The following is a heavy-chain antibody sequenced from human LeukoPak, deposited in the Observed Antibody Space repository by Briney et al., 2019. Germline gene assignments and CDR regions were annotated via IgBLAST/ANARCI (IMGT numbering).Heavy chain of an antibody. CDR1: GFTFSSYS. CDR2: ISTSSV. Sequence: PGGSLRLSCAASGFTFSSYSMNWVRQAPGKGLEWVSHISTSSVHYADSVKGRFTISRDNAKNSLYLQMNSLRGEDTAVYYCARQNGAGYYYYFDSWGQGTLVSVSS. D-gene: IGHD3-22*01. CDR3: ARQNGAGYYYYFDS. V-gene: IGHV3-48*01. J-gene: IGHJ4*02.